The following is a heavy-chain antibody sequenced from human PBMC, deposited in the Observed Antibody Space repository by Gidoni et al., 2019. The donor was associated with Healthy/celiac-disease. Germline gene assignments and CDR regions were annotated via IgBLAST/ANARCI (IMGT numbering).Heavy chain of an antibody. CDR3: ARDREIGTYDSSGYLSY. D-gene: IGHD3-22*01. V-gene: IGHV1-46*04. J-gene: IGHJ4*02. CDR2: INPSGGSR. Sequence: QVQLVQSGAEVKKPGASVKVSCKASGYTFTRYYMHGVRQAPGQGLELMGIINPSGGSRSYEKKLQGRVTMTRDTSTSTVYMELSSLRSEDTAVYYCARDREIGTYDSSGYLSYWGQGTLVTVSS. CDR1: GYTFTRYY.